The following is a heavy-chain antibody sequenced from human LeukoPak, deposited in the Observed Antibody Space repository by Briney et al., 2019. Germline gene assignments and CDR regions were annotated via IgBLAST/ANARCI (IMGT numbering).Heavy chain of an antibody. Sequence: PGGTLRLSCSASGFTVSTNYMTWIRQAPGKGLEWVSVIYSGGSTYYADSVKNRFTISRDNAKNTVYLPMNSLRAEDTAVYYCAKDRSGYSGGWSHDYWGQGTLVTVSS. J-gene: IGHJ4*02. CDR3: AKDRSGYSGGWSHDY. V-gene: IGHV3-66*01. D-gene: IGHD6-19*01. CDR1: GFTVSTNY. CDR2: IYSGGST.